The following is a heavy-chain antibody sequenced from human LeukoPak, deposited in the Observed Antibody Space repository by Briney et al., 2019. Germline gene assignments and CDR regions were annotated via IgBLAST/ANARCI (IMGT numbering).Heavy chain of an antibody. Sequence: GGSLRLSCAASGFTFSSYWMSWVRQAPGKGLEWVANIKQDGSEKYYVDSVKGRFTISRDNAKNSLYLQMNSLRAEDTALYYCARGGVRIQLWLPYYYYYMDVWGKGTTVTVSS. CDR1: GFTFSSYW. CDR2: IKQDGSEK. V-gene: IGHV3-7*03. D-gene: IGHD5-18*01. CDR3: ARGGVRIQLWLPYYYYYMDV. J-gene: IGHJ6*03.